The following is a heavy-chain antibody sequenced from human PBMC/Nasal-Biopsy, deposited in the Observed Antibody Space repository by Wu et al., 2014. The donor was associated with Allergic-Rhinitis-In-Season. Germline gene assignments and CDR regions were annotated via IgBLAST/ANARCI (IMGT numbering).Heavy chain of an antibody. CDR2: ISSSSSTI. D-gene: IGHD6-6*01. V-gene: IGHV3-48*04. J-gene: IGHJ4*02. CDR3: AREGWVAARPVGFDY. Sequence: LRLSCAASGFTFSSYSMNWVRQAPGKGLEWVSYISSSSSTIYYADSVKGRFTISRDNAKNSLYLQMNSLRAEDTAVYYCAREGWVAARPVGFDYWGQGTLVTVSS. CDR1: GFTFSSYS.